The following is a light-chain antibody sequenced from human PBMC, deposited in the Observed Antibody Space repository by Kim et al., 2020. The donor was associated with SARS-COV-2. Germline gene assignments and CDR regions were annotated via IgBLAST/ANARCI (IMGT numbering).Light chain of an antibody. J-gene: IGLJ1*01. CDR3: SSYTSNYTFV. V-gene: IGLV2-14*03. CDR1: SSDVGGFNY. CDR2: DVS. Sequence: GQSITIPCTGTSSDVGGFNYVSWYQHHPGKAPKLMIYDVSKRPSGVSDRFSGSKSGNTASLTISGLQAEDEADYYCSSYTSNYTFVFATGTKVTVL.